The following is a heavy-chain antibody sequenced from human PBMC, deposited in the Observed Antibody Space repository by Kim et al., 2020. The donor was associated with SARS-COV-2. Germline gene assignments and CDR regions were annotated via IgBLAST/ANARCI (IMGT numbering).Heavy chain of an antibody. CDR3: ASSYSSGWFYFDY. D-gene: IGHD6-19*01. V-gene: IGHV3-21*01. Sequence: ADAVKGRFTISKDNAKNSLYLQMNSLRAEDTAVYYCASSYSSGWFYFDYWGQGTLVTVSS. J-gene: IGHJ4*02.